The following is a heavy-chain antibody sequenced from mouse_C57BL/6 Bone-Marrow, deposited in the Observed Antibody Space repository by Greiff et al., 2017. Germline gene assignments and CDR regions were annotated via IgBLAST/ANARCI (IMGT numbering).Heavy chain of an antibody. CDR1: GYTFTSYW. D-gene: IGHD1-1*01. Sequence: QVQLQQPGAELVKPGASVKMSCKASGYTFTSYWITWVKQRPGQGLEWIGDIYPGSGSTNYNEKFKSKATLTVDTSSSTAYMQLSSLTSEDSAVYYCARWGFITTVVATNYFDYWGQGTTLTVSS. CDR2: IYPGSGST. V-gene: IGHV1-55*01. CDR3: ARWGFITTVVATNYFDY. J-gene: IGHJ2*01.